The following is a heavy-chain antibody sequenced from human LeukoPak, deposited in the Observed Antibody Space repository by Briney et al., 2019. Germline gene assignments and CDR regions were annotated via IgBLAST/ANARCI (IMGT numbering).Heavy chain of an antibody. CDR2: IYYSGST. Sequence: SETLSLTCTVSGGSISSSRYHWGWIRQPPGKGLEWIGSIYYSGSTYYNPSLKSRVTISVDTSKNQFSLKLSSVTAADTAVYYCARVVPAAYFDYWGQGTLVTVSS. CDR1: GGSISSSRYH. V-gene: IGHV4-39*01. J-gene: IGHJ4*02. CDR3: ARVVPAAYFDY. D-gene: IGHD2-2*01.